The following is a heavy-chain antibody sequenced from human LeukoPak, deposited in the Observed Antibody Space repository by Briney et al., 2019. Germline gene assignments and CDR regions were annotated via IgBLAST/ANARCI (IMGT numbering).Heavy chain of an antibody. CDR2: ISISGDRT. Sequence: GGSLGLSCAASEFTFSNHAMTWVRQAPGKGLEWVSSISISGDRTYYADSVKGRFTISRDNSKNTVYLQMNSLGAEDTAIYYCANEIRPNDYWGQGTLVTVSS. V-gene: IGHV3-23*01. D-gene: IGHD6-6*01. CDR3: ANEIRPNDY. J-gene: IGHJ4*02. CDR1: EFTFSNHA.